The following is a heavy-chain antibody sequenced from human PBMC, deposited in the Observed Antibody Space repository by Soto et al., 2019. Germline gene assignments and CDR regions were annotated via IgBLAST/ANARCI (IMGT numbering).Heavy chain of an antibody. Sequence: QVQLVESGGGVVQPGRSLRLSCAASGFTFSSYGMHWVRQAPGNGLEWVAVIWYDGSNKYYADSVKGRFTISRDNSKNTLYLQMNSLRAEDTAVYYCARDRDGYNSPYYYYGMDVWGQGTTVTVSS. D-gene: IGHD5-12*01. CDR1: GFTFSSYG. CDR2: IWYDGSNK. J-gene: IGHJ6*02. CDR3: ARDRDGYNSPYYYYGMDV. V-gene: IGHV3-33*01.